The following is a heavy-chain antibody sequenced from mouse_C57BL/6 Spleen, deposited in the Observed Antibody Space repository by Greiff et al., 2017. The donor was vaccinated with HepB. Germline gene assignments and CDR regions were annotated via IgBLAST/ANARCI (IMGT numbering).Heavy chain of an antibody. CDR3: ARDDYDDEGFAY. V-gene: IGHV3-6*01. Sequence: EVQLQESGPGLVKPSQSLSLTCSVTGYSITSGYYWNWIRQFPGNKLEWMGYISYDGSNNYNPSLKNRISITRYTSKNQFFLKLNSVTTEDTATYYCARDDYDDEGFAYWGQGTLVTVSA. D-gene: IGHD2-4*01. J-gene: IGHJ3*01. CDR1: GYSITSGYY. CDR2: ISYDGSN.